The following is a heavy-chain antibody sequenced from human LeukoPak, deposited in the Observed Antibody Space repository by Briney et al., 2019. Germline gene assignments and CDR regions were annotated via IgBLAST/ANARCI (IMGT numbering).Heavy chain of an antibody. Sequence: GGSLRLSCAASGFTFSTYWMSWVRQAPGKGLEWVATMKQDGSEKYYVDSVKGRFTISRDNAKNSLYLQMNSLRAEDTAVYYCATGIQSAPGYYYYMDVWGKGTTVTVSS. CDR2: MKQDGSEK. CDR1: GFTFSTYW. V-gene: IGHV3-7*01. J-gene: IGHJ6*03. D-gene: IGHD5-18*01. CDR3: ATGIQSAPGYYYYMDV.